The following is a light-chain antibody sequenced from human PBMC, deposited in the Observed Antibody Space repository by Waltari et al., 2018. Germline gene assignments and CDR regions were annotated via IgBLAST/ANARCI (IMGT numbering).Light chain of an antibody. CDR1: SSDVGGDNY. V-gene: IGLV2-14*01. Sequence: QSALTRPASVSGSPGQPITISCTGPSSDVGGDNYVSWYQQHPGKAPKLMIYEVSKRPSGVSNRFSGSKSGNTASLTISGLQAEDEADYYCSSYTSSSHVVFGGGTKLTVL. CDR2: EVS. CDR3: SSYTSSSHVV. J-gene: IGLJ2*01.